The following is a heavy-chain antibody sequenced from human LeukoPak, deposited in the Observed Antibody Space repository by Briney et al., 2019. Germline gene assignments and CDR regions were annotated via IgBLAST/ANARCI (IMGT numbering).Heavy chain of an antibody. CDR3: ARDRYQGYNTGNDAFDI. Sequence: PGGFLRLSCAASGFTFSTYSMNWVRQAPGKGLEWVSSISSSSAYMYYADSVKGRFTISRDNAKNSLFLQMNSLRAEDTAVFYCARDRYQGYNTGNDAFDIWGQGTMVTVSS. CDR2: ISSSSAYM. V-gene: IGHV3-21*01. CDR1: GFTFSTYS. D-gene: IGHD2-15*01. J-gene: IGHJ3*02.